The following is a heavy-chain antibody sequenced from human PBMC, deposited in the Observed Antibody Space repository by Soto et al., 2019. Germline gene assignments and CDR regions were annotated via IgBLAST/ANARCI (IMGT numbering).Heavy chain of an antibody. V-gene: IGHV4-59*08. CDR1: GGSISSYY. J-gene: IGHJ3*02. CDR3: ARTYCSSTNCYDAFDI. D-gene: IGHD2-2*01. CDR2: IYYSGST. Sequence: SETLSLTCAVSGGSISSYYWGWIRQPPGKGLEWIGYIYYSGSTNYNPSPKSRVTISVDTSKNQFSLRLNSVTAADTAVYYCARTYCSSTNCYDAFDIWGQGTLVX.